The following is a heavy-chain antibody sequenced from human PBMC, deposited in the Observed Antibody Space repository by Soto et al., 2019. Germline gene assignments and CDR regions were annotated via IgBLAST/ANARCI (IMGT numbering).Heavy chain of an antibody. J-gene: IGHJ4*02. CDR1: GGSISSYY. D-gene: IGHD1-1*01. CDR2: IYYSGST. CDR3: ARIRTTAGYFDY. Sequence: PSETLSLTCTVSGGSISSYYWSWIRQPPGKGLEWIGYIYYSGSTNYNPSLKSRVTISVDTSKNQFSLKLSSVTAADTATYYCARIRTTAGYFDYWGQGTLVTVSS. V-gene: IGHV4-59*08.